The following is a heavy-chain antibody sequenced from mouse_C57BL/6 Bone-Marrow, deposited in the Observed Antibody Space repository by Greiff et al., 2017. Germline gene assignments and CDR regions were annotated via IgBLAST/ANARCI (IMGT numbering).Heavy chain of an antibody. Sequence: EVKVVESGAELVRPGASVKLSCTASGFNIKDDYMHWVKQRPEQGLEWIGWIDPENGDTEYASKFQGKATITADTSSNTAYLQLSSLTSEDTAVYYCTPYDYDGPWFAYWGQGTLVTVSA. D-gene: IGHD2-4*01. CDR2: IDPENGDT. J-gene: IGHJ3*01. CDR3: TPYDYDGPWFAY. CDR1: GFNIKDDY. V-gene: IGHV14-4*01.